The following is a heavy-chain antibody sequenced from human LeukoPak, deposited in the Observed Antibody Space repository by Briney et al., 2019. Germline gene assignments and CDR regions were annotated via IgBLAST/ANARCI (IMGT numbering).Heavy chain of an antibody. CDR1: GGSISSYY. CDR2: INHSGST. CDR3: ASHGYSYGYSENMNRDVFDY. V-gene: IGHV4-34*01. D-gene: IGHD5-18*01. Sequence: PSETLSLTCTVSGGSISSYYWSWIRQPPGKGLEWIGEINHSGSTNYNPSLKSRVTISVDTSKNQFSLKLSSVTAADTAVYYCASHGYSYGYSENMNRDVFDYWGQGTLVTVSS. J-gene: IGHJ4*02.